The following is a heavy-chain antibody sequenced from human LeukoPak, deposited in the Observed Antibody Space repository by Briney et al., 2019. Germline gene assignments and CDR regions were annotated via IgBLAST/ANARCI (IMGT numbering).Heavy chain of an antibody. Sequence: ATVKVSCKASGYTFTTYGISWVRQAPGQGLEWMGWISTYNGNTNYAQKLQGRVTMTTDTSTSTAYMELRSLRSDDTAVYYCARDRSSWYSGYFQHWGQGTLVTVS. J-gene: IGHJ1*01. V-gene: IGHV1-18*01. CDR2: ISTYNGNT. CDR1: GYTFTTYG. D-gene: IGHD6-13*01. CDR3: ARDRSSWYSGYFQH.